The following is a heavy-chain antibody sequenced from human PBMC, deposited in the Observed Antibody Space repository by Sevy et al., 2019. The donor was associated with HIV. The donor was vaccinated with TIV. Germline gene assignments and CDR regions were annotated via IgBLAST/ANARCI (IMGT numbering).Heavy chain of an antibody. Sequence: ASVKVSCKASGYTFTGDYLHWVRQAPRHGLEWMGRVFPNSGGTNYAQKFQGRVTMTRDTSISTAYMELSRLRSDDTAVYYCARDGGGGTTNSGMDVWGQGTTVTVSS. V-gene: IGHV1-2*06. D-gene: IGHD1-7*01. CDR2: VFPNSGGT. CDR3: ARDGGGGTTNSGMDV. J-gene: IGHJ6*02. CDR1: GYTFTGDY.